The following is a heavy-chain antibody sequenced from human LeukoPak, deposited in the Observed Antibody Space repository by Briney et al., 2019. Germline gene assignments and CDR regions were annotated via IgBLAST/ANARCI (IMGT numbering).Heavy chain of an antibody. V-gene: IGHV3-30*02. J-gene: IGHJ4*02. Sequence: GGSLRLSCAASGFTFSSYGMHWFRQAPDKGLEWVAFIRYNGSNKYYADSVKGRFTISRDNSKNTLYLQMNSLRAEDTAVYYCAKDLTLIVVLPKGPFDYWGQGTLVTVSS. D-gene: IGHD3-22*01. CDR2: IRYNGSNK. CDR1: GFTFSSYG. CDR3: AKDLTLIVVLPKGPFDY.